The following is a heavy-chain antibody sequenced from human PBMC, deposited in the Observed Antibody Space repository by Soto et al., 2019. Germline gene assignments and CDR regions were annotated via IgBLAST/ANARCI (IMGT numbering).Heavy chain of an antibody. D-gene: IGHD6-13*01. V-gene: IGHV3-30*18. J-gene: IGHJ5*02. Sequence: RGSLRVSCGASGFTFSSYGMHWVRQAPGKGLEWVAVISYDGSNKYYADSVKGRFTISRDNSKNTLYLQMNSLRAEDTAVYYCAKESHSSSWYSDWFDPWGQGTLVTVSS. CDR1: GFTFSSYG. CDR3: AKESHSSSWYSDWFDP. CDR2: ISYDGSNK.